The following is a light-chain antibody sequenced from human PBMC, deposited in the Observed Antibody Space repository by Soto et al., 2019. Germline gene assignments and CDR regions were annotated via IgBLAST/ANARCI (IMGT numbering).Light chain of an antibody. CDR1: QDISNY. CDR2: DTS. J-gene: IGKJ3*01. V-gene: IGKV1-33*01. CDR3: QQFESLPVT. Sequence: DIQMTQSPSSLSASVGDRVTITCQASQDISNYLNWYQQRPGKAPQLLIYDTSILETGVPSRFSGSGSGTDFTFTISNLQPEDVATYYCQQFESLPVTFGLGTKVDLK.